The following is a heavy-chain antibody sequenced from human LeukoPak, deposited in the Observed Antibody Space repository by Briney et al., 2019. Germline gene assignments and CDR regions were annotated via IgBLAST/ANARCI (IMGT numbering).Heavy chain of an antibody. V-gene: IGHV4-39*01. D-gene: IGHD5-18*01. CDR2: IFYSGST. J-gene: IGHJ4*02. CDR3: ARTFGYSYGYLDY. CDR1: GXSISSASYY. Sequence: SETLSLTCSVSGXSISSASYYWGWIRQPPGRGLEWIGSIFYSGSTYYNSSLKSRVTISVDTSKNQFSLKLSSVTAADTAVYYCARTFGYSYGYLDYWGQGTLVTVSS.